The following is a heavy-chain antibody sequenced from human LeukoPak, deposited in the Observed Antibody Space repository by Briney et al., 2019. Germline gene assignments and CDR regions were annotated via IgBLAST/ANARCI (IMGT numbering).Heavy chain of an antibody. CDR3: ARDNRGKQQLVPLRWFDP. CDR1: GGTFSSYA. J-gene: IGHJ5*02. Sequence: SVKVSCKASGGTFSSYAISWVRQAPGRGLEWMGGIIPIFGTANYAQKFQGRVTITTDESTSAAYMELSSLRSEDTAVYYCARDNRGKQQLVPLRWFDPWGQGTLVTVSS. V-gene: IGHV1-69*05. D-gene: IGHD6-13*01. CDR2: IIPIFGTA.